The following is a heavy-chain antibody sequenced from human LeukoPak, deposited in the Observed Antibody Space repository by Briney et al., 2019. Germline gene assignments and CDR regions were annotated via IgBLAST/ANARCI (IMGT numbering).Heavy chain of an antibody. V-gene: IGHV4-61*01. Sequence: SETLSLTCSVSGGSVSSGSYYWSWIRQPPGKGLEWIGYIYYSGSAKYNPSLKSRVTISVDTSKNQFSLKLTSVTAADTAVYYCARGFGDWGLSWFDPWGQGTLVTVSS. CDR1: GGSVSSGSYY. J-gene: IGHJ5*02. CDR2: IYYSGSA. D-gene: IGHD3-10*01. CDR3: ARGFGDWGLSWFDP.